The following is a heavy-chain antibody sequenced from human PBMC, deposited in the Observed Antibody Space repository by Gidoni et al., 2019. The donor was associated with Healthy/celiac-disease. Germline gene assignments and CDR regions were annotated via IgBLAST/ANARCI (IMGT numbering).Heavy chain of an antibody. CDR1: GFTVRSNY. V-gene: IGHV3-53*02. D-gene: IGHD3-9*01. CDR3: ARQVMDYDILTGPFDY. J-gene: IGHJ4*02. CDR2: IYSGGST. Sequence: VQLVETGGGLIQPGGSLRLSCAASGFTVRSNYRSWVRQAPGKGLDWVSVIYSGGSTYYADSVRGRFTISRDNSKNTLYLQMNSLRAEDTAVYYCARQVMDYDILTGPFDYWGQGTLVTVSS.